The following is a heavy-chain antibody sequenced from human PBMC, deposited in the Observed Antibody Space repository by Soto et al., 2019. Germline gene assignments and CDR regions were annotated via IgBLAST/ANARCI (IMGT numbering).Heavy chain of an antibody. V-gene: IGHV4-59*01. CDR1: CGSISSYY. Sequence: SETLSLTCTVSCGSISSYYWSWIRQPPGKGLEWIGYIYYSGSTNYNPSLKSRVTISVDTSKNQFSLKLSSVTAADTAVYYCAREIAAAGGFDPWGQGTLVTVSS. J-gene: IGHJ5*02. CDR2: IYYSGST. D-gene: IGHD6-13*01. CDR3: AREIAAAGGFDP.